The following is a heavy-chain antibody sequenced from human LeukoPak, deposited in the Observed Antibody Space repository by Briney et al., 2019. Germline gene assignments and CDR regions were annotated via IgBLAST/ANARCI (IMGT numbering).Heavy chain of an antibody. Sequence: GGSLRLSCAASGFTFSTYWMHWVRQVPGKGLVWVSRINSDGSSTFYVDSVKGRFTISRDNAKNTLSLLMNSPRPEDTAVYYCASLFHWGQGTLVTVSS. V-gene: IGHV3-74*01. D-gene: IGHD3-10*01. CDR3: ASLFH. J-gene: IGHJ4*02. CDR2: INSDGSST. CDR1: GFTFSTYW.